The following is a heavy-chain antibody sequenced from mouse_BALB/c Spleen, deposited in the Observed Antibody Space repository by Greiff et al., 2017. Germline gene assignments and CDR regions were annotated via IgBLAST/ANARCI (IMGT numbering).Heavy chain of an antibody. Sequence: VQLKESGGGLVQPGESLKLSCESNEYEFPSHDMSWVRKTPEKRLELVAYISNGGGSTYYPDTVKGRFTISRDNAKNTLYLQMSSLKSEDTAMYYCARHGKVHWYFDVWGAGTTVTVSS. D-gene: IGHD2-14*01. CDR3: ARHGKVHWYFDV. J-gene: IGHJ1*01. V-gene: IGHV5-2*01. CDR2: ISNGGGST. CDR1: EYEFPSHD.